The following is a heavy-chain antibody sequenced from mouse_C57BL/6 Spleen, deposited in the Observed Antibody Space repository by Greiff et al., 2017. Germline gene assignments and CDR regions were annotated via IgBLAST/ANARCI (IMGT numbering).Heavy chain of an antibody. J-gene: IGHJ1*03. D-gene: IGHD1-1*01. CDR1: GFTINDYY. CDR3: ARGTTVDWEFDV. Sequence: DVQLQESGAELVKPGASVKLSCTASGFTINDYYMHWVKQRTDQGLEWIGRIDPGGGYTKYAPKFQGKATISADKATNTPYLQLSSLTSEDTAVYYCARGTTVDWEFDVWGKGTTVTVSS. V-gene: IGHV14-2*01. CDR2: IDPGGGYT.